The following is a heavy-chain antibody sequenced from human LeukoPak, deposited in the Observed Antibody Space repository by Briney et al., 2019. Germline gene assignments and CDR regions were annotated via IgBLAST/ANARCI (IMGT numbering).Heavy chain of an antibody. CDR1: GYTFTSYG. J-gene: IGHJ4*02. Sequence: GASVKVSCKASGYTFTSYGISWVRQAPGQGPEWMGWISAYNGNTNYAQKLQGRVTMTTDTSTSTAYMELRSLRSDDTAVYYCARAEYYDSSGYSDYWGQGTLVTVSS. D-gene: IGHD3-22*01. V-gene: IGHV1-18*01. CDR3: ARAEYYDSSGYSDY. CDR2: ISAYNGNT.